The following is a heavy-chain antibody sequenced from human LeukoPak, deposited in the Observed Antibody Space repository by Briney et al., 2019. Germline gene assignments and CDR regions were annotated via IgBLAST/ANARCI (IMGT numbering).Heavy chain of an antibody. V-gene: IGHV4-34*01. CDR3: VRGLSSTSLNWFDP. CDR2: INHSGST. CDR1: GGSFSGYY. D-gene: IGHD2-2*01. Sequence: SETLSLTCAVYGGSFSGYYWSWIRQPPGKGLEWIGEINHSGSTNYNPSLKSRVTISVDTSKNQFSLKLSSVTAADTAVYYCVRGLSSTSLNWFDPWGQGTLVTVSS. J-gene: IGHJ5*02.